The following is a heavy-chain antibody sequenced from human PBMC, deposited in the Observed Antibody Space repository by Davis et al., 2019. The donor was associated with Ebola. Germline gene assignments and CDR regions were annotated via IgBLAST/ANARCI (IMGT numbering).Heavy chain of an antibody. CDR2: IYWNDDK. J-gene: IGHJ3*02. V-gene: IGHV2-5*01. D-gene: IGHD7-27*01. CDR1: GFSLSTSGVG. CDR3: AHRRGWGSLDAFDI. Sequence: SGPTLVKPTQTLTLTCTFSGFSLSTSGVGVGWIRQPPGKALEWLALIYWNDDKRYSPSLKSRLTITKDTSKNQVVLTMTNMDPVGTATYYCAHRRGWGSLDAFDIWGQGTMVTVSS.